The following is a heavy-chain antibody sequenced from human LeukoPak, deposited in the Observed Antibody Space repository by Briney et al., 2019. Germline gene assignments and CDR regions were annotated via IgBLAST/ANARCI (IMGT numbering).Heavy chain of an antibody. D-gene: IGHD1-26*01. J-gene: IGHJ1*01. Sequence: GGSLRLSCSASGFTFSCCAMHWVRQAPGKGLEYVSAISSNEDSTYYADSVKGRFTISRDNSKTTLYLQMSSLRAEDTAVYYCVKPEGGTYSRSFQHWGQGTLVAVSS. CDR2: ISSNEDST. V-gene: IGHV3-64D*09. CDR1: GFTFSCCA. CDR3: VKPEGGTYSRSFQH.